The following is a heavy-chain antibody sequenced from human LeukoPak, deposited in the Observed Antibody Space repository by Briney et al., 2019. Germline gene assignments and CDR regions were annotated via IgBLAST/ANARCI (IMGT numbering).Heavy chain of an antibody. CDR3: AKETYYYGSGSYSPLDY. CDR2: ISGSGGST. J-gene: IGHJ4*02. Sequence: HSGGSLRLSCAASGFTFSSYAMSWVRQAPGKGLEWVSAISGSGGSTYYADSVKGRFTISRDNSKNTLYPQMNSLRAEDTAVYYCAKETYYYGSGSYSPLDYWGQGTLVTVSS. D-gene: IGHD3-10*01. CDR1: GFTFSSYA. V-gene: IGHV3-23*01.